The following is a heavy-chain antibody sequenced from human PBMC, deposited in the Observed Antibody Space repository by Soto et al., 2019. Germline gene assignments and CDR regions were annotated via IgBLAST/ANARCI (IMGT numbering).Heavy chain of an antibody. V-gene: IGHV3-23*01. CDR2: ISGSGGST. CDR1: GFTFSGYA. J-gene: IGHJ4*02. Sequence: EVQLLESGGGLVQPGGSLRLSCAASGFTFSGYAMSWVRQARGKGLGWVSAISGSGGSTYYADTVKGRFTISRDNSKNTLYLQMKSLRAEDTAVYYCAKDRTPDGDYVGGYWGQGTLVTVSS. D-gene: IGHD4-17*01. CDR3: AKDRTPDGDYVGGY.